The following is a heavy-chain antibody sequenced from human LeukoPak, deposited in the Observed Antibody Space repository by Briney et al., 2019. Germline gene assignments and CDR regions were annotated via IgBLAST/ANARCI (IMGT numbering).Heavy chain of an antibody. D-gene: IGHD3-3*01. V-gene: IGHV1-2*02. CDR1: GYTFTGYY. CDR2: INPNSGGT. CDR3: ARGPYYDFWSGKRSPLDFDY. Sequence: ASVKVSCKASGYTFTGYYMHWVRQAPGQGLEWMGWINPNSGGTNYAQKFQGRVTMTRDTSISTAYMELSRLRSDDTAVYYCARGPYYDFWSGKRSPLDFDYWGQGTLVTVSS. J-gene: IGHJ4*02.